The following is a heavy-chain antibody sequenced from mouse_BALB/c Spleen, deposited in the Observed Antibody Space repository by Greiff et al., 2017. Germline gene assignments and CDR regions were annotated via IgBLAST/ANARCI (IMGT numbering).Heavy chain of an antibody. J-gene: IGHJ4*01. CDR1: GDSITSGY. Sequence: EVQLQESGPSLVKPSQTLSLTCSVTGDSITSGYWNWIRKFPGNKLEYMGYISYSGSTYYNPSLKSRISITRDTSKNQYYLQLNSVTTEDTATYYCARRDYGNYGAMDYWGQGTSVTVSS. D-gene: IGHD2-1*01. CDR3: ARRDYGNYGAMDY. V-gene: IGHV3-8*02. CDR2: ISYSGST.